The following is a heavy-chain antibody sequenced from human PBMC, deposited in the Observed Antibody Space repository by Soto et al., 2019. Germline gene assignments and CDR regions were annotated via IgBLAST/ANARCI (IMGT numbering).Heavy chain of an antibody. V-gene: IGHV3-64*01. CDR3: ARRARPDFYYMDV. D-gene: IGHD6-6*01. CDR2: ISTNGVGT. CDR1: GVTLSGYA. Sequence: GGSLRLSCAASGVTLSGYAMDWVRQAPGKGLEYVSGISTNGVGTYYANSVQGRFTISRDNSKNTVYLQMGSLRPEDMAVYYCARRARPDFYYMDVWGKGTTVTVSS. J-gene: IGHJ6*03.